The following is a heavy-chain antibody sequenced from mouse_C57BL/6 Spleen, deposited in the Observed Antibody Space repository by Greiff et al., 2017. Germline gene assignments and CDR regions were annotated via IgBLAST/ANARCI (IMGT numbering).Heavy chain of an antibody. Sequence: VQLQQSGTELVKPGASVKLSCKASGYTFTSYWMHWVKQRPGQGLEWIGNINPSNGGTNYNEKFKSKATLTVDKSSSTAYMQLSSLTSEDSAVYYCARGYGSIHWYFDVWGTGTTVTVSS. CDR1: GYTFTSYW. J-gene: IGHJ1*03. CDR3: ARGYGSIHWYFDV. D-gene: IGHD1-1*01. CDR2: INPSNGGT. V-gene: IGHV1-53*01.